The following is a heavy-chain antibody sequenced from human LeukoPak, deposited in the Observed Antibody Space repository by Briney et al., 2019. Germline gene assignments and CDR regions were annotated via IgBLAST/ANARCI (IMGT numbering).Heavy chain of an antibody. Sequence: GGSLRLSCAASGFTFSGSAMHWVRQASGKGLEWVGRIRSKANSYATAYAASVKGRFTISRDDSKNTAYLQMNSLRAEGTAVYYCAKVGGPYCSGGSCYSRGGDWGQGTLVTVSS. V-gene: IGHV3-73*01. CDR2: IRSKANSYAT. CDR3: AKVGGPYCSGGSCYSRGGD. CDR1: GFTFSGSA. D-gene: IGHD2-15*01. J-gene: IGHJ1*01.